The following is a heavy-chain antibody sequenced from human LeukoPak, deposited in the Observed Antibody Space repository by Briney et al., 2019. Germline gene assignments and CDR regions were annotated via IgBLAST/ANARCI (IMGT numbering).Heavy chain of an antibody. D-gene: IGHD3-10*01. V-gene: IGHV1-24*01. J-gene: IGHJ3*02. CDR3: ATDRGGITMVRGVIPDAFDI. CDR1: GYTLTELS. Sequence: GASVKVSCKVSGYTLTELSVHWVRQAPGKGLEWMGSFDPEDGETIYAQKFQGRVTMTEDTSTDIAYMKLSSLRSEDTAVYYCATDRGGITMVRGVIPDAFDIWGQGTMVTVSS. CDR2: FDPEDGET.